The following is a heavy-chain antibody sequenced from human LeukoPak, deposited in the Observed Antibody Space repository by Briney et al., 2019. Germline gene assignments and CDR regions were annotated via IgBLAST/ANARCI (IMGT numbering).Heavy chain of an antibody. D-gene: IGHD3-10*01. V-gene: IGHV1-18*01. J-gene: IGHJ4*02. CDR1: GYTFTSYG. Sequence: ASVKVSCKASGYTFTSYGISWVRQAPGQGLEWMGWISAYNGNTNYAQKLQGRVTMTTDTSTSTAYTELRSLRSDDTAVYYCARDWSSMVRGVFDYWGQGTLVTVSS. CDR2: ISAYNGNT. CDR3: ARDWSSMVRGVFDY.